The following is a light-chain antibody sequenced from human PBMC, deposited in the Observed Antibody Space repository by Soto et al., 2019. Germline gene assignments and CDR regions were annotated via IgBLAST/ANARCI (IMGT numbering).Light chain of an antibody. CDR3: QQLNTYPLT. CDR2: AAS. V-gene: IGKV1-9*01. CDR1: QGISAY. J-gene: IGKJ4*01. Sequence: DIPLTPSTSFLSASVGDRVTITFLASQGISAYLAWYQQKPGKAPKLLIYAASTLQSGVPSRFSGSGSGTDFTLTISSLQPEDFATYYCQQLNTYPLTFGGGTKVDIK.